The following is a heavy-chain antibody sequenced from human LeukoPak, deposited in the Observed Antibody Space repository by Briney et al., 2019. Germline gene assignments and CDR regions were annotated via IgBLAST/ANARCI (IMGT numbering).Heavy chain of an antibody. V-gene: IGHV5-51*01. J-gene: IGHJ4*02. Sequence: GEPLQISCTGSAYSFPNYWIAWVRSMPGKGLEWMGITYPGDSDTRYSPSFQGQGTISADKSISTAYLQWHSLKASDAAMYYCARRHKRGAYSYGVDYWGQGTLVTVSS. CDR3: ARRHKRGAYSYGVDY. D-gene: IGHD5-18*01. CDR2: TYPGDSDT. CDR1: AYSFPNYW.